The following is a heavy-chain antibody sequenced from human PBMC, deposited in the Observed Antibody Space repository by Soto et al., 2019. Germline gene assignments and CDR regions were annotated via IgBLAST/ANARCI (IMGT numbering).Heavy chain of an antibody. J-gene: IGHJ4*02. CDR2: ISGSGGST. D-gene: IGHD6-19*01. CDR1: GFTFSSYA. CDR3: ASRSSGWYFDY. Sequence: EVQLLESGGGLVQPGGSLRLSCAASGFTFSSYAMNWVRQGPGKGLEWVSVISGSGGSTYYADSVKGRFTISRDNSKNTLYLQMNSLRAEDTAVYYCASRSSGWYFDYWGQGTLVTASS. V-gene: IGHV3-23*01.